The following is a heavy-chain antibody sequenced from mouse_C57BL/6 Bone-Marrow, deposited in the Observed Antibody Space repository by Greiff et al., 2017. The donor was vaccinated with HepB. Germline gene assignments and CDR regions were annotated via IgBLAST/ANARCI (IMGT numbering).Heavy chain of an antibody. CDR1: GYTFTSYW. V-gene: IGHV1-69*01. CDR2: IDPSDSYT. J-gene: IGHJ2*01. CDR3: ARSLLFDY. Sequence: VQLQQPGAELVMPGASVKLSCKASGYTFTSYWMHWVKQRPGQGLEWIGEIDPSDSYTNYNQKFKGKSTLTVDKSSSTAYMQLSSLTSEDSAVYYCARSLLFDYWGQGTTLTVSS. D-gene: IGHD6-2*01.